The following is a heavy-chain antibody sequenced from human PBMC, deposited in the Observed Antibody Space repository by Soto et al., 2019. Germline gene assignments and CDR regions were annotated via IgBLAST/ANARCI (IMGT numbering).Heavy chain of an antibody. CDR2: ISIYYGYT. V-gene: IGHV1-18*01. D-gene: IGHD1-7*01. Sequence: ASVKVSCKGSGYTFTDYGILWLRQAPGQGLEWMGWISIYYGYTDYSQKLQGRVTMTRDTSISTAYMELSRLRSDDTAVYYCARKLELRGSYYYYYDMDVWGQGTTVTVSS. CDR1: GYTFTDYG. J-gene: IGHJ6*02. CDR3: ARKLELRGSYYYYYDMDV.